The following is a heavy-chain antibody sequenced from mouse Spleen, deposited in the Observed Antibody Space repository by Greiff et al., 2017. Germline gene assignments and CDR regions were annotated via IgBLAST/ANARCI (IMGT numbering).Heavy chain of an antibody. CDR2: IDPETGGT. V-gene: IGHV1-15*01. J-gene: IGHJ2*01. CDR1: GYTFTDYE. Sequence: VQLQQSGAELVRPGASVTLSCKASGYTFTDYEMHWVKQTPVHGLEWIGAIDPETGGTAYNQKFKGKAILTADKSSSTAYMELRSLTSEDSAVYYCTRERGLGGYFDYWGQGTTLTVSS. CDR3: TRERGLGGYFDY. D-gene: IGHD4-1*01.